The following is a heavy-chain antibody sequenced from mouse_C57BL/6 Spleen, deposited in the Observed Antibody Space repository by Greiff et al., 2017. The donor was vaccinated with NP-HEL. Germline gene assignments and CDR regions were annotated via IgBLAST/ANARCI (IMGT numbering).Heavy chain of an antibody. D-gene: IGHD2-1*01. CDR2: ISSGGSYT. CDR1: GFTFSSYG. Sequence: EVKGVESGGDLVKPGGSLKLSCAASGFTFSSYGMSWVRQTPDKRLEWVATISSGGSYTYYPDSVKGRFTISRDNAKNTLYLQMSSLKSEDTAMYYWARDYYGNTWFADWGQGTRVTVSA. J-gene: IGHJ3*01. V-gene: IGHV5-6*01. CDR3: ARDYYGNTWFAD.